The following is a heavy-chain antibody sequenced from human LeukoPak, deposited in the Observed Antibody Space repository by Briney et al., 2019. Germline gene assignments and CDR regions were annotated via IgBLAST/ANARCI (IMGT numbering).Heavy chain of an antibody. CDR2: ISYDGSNK. V-gene: IGHV3-30*04. J-gene: IGHJ4*02. CDR3: ARDGYHEGEPFDY. CDR1: GFTFSSYA. Sequence: GGSLRLSCAASGFTFSSYAMHWVRQAPGKGLEWVAVISYDGSNKCYADSVKGRFTISRDNSKNTLYLQMNSLRAEGTAVYYCARDGYHEGEPFDYWGQGTLVTVSS. D-gene: IGHD6-13*01.